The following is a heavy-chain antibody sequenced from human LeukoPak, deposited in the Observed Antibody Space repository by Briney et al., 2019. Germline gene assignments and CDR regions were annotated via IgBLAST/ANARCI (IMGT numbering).Heavy chain of an antibody. CDR3: ARISGYDYWYFDL. Sequence: PSETLSLTCTVSGGSISSSSYYWGWIRQPPGKGLEWIGSIYYSGSTYYNPPLKSRVTISVDTSKNQFSLKLSSVTAADTAVYYCARISGYDYWYFDLWGRGTLVTVSS. J-gene: IGHJ2*01. CDR1: GGSISSSSYY. V-gene: IGHV4-39*01. CDR2: IYYSGST. D-gene: IGHD5-12*01.